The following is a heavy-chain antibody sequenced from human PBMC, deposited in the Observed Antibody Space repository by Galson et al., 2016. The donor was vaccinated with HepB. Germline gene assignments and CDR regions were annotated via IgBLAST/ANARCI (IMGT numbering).Heavy chain of an antibody. CDR1: GLIFSRYG. CDR3: AKDRGYDSIINFDH. Sequence: SLRLSCAASGLIFSRYGMSWVRQAPGKGLEWVAGISGSGENTYYADSLKGRFTISRDNSNHTLYLQMNSLRVEDTAVYYCAKDRGYDSIINFDHGGQGTLVTVSS. CDR2: ISGSGENT. D-gene: IGHD5-12*01. J-gene: IGHJ4*02. V-gene: IGHV3-23*01.